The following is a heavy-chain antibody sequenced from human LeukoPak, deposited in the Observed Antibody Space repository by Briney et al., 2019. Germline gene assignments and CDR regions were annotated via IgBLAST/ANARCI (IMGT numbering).Heavy chain of an antibody. CDR3: ARGGGDILTGDFDY. J-gene: IGHJ4*02. D-gene: IGHD3-9*01. V-gene: IGHV3-66*01. CDR1: GFTVSSNY. CDR2: IYSGGST. Sequence: GGSLRLSCAASGFTVSSNYMSWVRQAPGKGLEWVSVIYSGGSTYYADSVKGRFTISRDNAKNSLYLQMNSLRAEDTAVYYCARGGGDILTGDFDYWGQGTLVTVSS.